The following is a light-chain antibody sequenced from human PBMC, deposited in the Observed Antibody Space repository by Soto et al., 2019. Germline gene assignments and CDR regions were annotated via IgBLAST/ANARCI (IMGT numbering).Light chain of an antibody. V-gene: IGKV1-5*03. CDR2: KAS. CDR1: RSISSW. J-gene: IGKJ1*01. Sequence: DIQMTQSPSTLSASVGDRVTITCRASRSISSWLAWYQQKAGKAPKLLIYKASSLESGVPSRFSGSGSGTQFTLTISSLQPDDVATYYCQHYNNYFRTFGQGTKVDIK. CDR3: QHYNNYFRT.